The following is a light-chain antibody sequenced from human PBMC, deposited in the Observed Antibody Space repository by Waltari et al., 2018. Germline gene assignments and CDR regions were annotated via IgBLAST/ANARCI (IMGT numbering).Light chain of an antibody. V-gene: IGKV3-20*01. J-gene: IGKJ1*01. CDR1: QTVGSSS. Sequence: EIVLTQSPGTASLSPGERVTLSCRASQTVGSSSLAGYQQKPGQAPRLVIYRASRRATGIPDRFSGSGSGTDFSLTISRLEPEDFAVYYCQQHGTLPATFGQGTKVEIK. CDR3: QQHGTLPAT. CDR2: RAS.